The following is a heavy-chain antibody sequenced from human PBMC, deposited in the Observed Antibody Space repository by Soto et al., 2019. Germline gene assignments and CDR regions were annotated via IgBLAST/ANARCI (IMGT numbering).Heavy chain of an antibody. D-gene: IGHD5-12*01. J-gene: IGHJ4*02. CDR3: ARDVDRRYYFNF. V-gene: IGHV3-74*01. CDR1: RFSFSNYW. Sequence: GGSLRLSCAASRFSFSNYWMHWVRQAPGKGLVWVSRINSDGSNTSYADSVKGRFTISRDNAKNTLYLQMNSLRAEDTALYYCARDVDRRYYFNFWGQGTLVTVSS. CDR2: INSDGSNT.